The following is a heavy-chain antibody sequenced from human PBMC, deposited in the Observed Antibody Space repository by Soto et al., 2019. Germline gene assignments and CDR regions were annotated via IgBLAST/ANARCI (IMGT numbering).Heavy chain of an antibody. J-gene: IGHJ5*02. CDR2: INSDESSR. V-gene: IGHV3-74*01. CDR1: EFTFSRYW. Sequence: EVQLVESGGGLVQSGGSLRLSCAASEFTFSRYWMHWVRQAPGKGLVWVSRINSDESSRSYADSVKGRFTISRDNAKNTLYLQMNSLRAEDMAVYYCTRDRGYSYDLWGQGTLVTVSS. D-gene: IGHD5-18*01. CDR3: TRDRGYSYDL.